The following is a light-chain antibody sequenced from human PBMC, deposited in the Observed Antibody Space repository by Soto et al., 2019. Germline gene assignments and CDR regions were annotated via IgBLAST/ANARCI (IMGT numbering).Light chain of an antibody. J-gene: IGKJ5*01. Sequence: ETVLTQSPGTLSLSPGERATLSCRASQSVSSSHLAWYQQKPGQAPRLLIYAASSRATGIPDRFSGSGSGTDFTLTISSLEPEDSAVYYCQQRHMWPITFGQGTRLEIK. CDR2: AAS. V-gene: IGKV3D-20*02. CDR3: QQRHMWPIT. CDR1: QSVSSSH.